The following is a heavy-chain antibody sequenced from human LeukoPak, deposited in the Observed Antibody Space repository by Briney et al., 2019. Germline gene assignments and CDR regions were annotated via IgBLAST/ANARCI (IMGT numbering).Heavy chain of an antibody. CDR3: ARAVSNYYGSGSYYNYYYYYYMDV. J-gene: IGHJ6*03. CDR2: IYYSGST. V-gene: IGHV4-59*01. Sequence: PSETLSLTCTVSGGSISSYYWSWIRQPPGKGLEWIGNIYYSGSTNYNPSLKSRVTVSVDTSKNQFSLKLSSVTAADTAVYYCARAVSNYYGSGSYYNYYYYYYMDVWGKGTTVTISS. D-gene: IGHD3-10*01. CDR1: GGSISSYY.